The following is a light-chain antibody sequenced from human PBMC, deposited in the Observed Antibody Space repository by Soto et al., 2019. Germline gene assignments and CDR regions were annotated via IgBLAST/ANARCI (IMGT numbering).Light chain of an antibody. J-gene: IGKJ1*01. CDR3: HYYQRYWT. CDR2: QAS. Sequence: DIQMTPSPSTLSASVGDRVSITCRARQSISRQLAWYQQKPGKAPNLLIYQASHLETGGPSRFTGSVSGTEFTLTVSILLPDDLATDDGHYYQRYWTFGQGTKVEVK. V-gene: IGKV1-5*03. CDR1: QSISRQ.